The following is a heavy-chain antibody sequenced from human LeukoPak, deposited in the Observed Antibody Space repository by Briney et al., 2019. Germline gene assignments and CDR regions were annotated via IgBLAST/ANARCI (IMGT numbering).Heavy chain of an antibody. CDR1: GGSISSSNW. CDR3: ARDNTVVVVGKDYYYGMDV. Sequence: SETLSLTCAVSGGSISSSNWWSWVRQPPGKGLEWIGEIYHSGSTNYNPSLKSRVTISVDTSKNHFSLKLSSVTAADTAVYYCARDNTVVVVGKDYYYGMDVWGQGTTVTVSS. J-gene: IGHJ6*02. V-gene: IGHV4-4*02. CDR2: IYHSGST. D-gene: IGHD2-2*01.